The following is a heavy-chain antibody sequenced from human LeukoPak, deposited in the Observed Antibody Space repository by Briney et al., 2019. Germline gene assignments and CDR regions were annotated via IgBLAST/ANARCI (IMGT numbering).Heavy chain of an antibody. V-gene: IGHV3-53*01. J-gene: IGHJ4*02. Sequence: GGSLRLSCAASGFTVSAYYMSSVRQAPGKGLEWVSVLFGGGTTYYADSVNGRFTISRDNSKNTLYLQLNSLRAEDTAVYYCARGPRVATYYYFDYWGQGTLVTVSS. D-gene: IGHD1-1*01. CDR1: GFTVSAYY. CDR2: LFGGGTT. CDR3: ARGPRVATYYYFDY.